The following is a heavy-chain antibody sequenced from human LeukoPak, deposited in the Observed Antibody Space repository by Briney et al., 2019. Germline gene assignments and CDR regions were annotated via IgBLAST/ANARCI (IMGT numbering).Heavy chain of an antibody. J-gene: IGHJ4*02. V-gene: IGHV4-59*08. CDR1: GGSISSYY. D-gene: IGHD1-26*01. CDR2: IYYSGST. Sequence: SETLSLTCTVSGGSISSYYWSWIRQPPGKGLEWIGYIYYSGSTNYNPSLKSRVIISVDTSKNQFSLKLSSVTAADTAVYYCARHISGSYSNYFDYWGQGTLVTVSS. CDR3: ARHISGSYSNYFDY.